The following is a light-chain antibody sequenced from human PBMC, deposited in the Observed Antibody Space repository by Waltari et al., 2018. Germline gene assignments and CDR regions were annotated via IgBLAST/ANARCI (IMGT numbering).Light chain of an antibody. CDR2: GPD. Sequence: SSDLTQDPSLSVALGQTVRLTCQGDSLRRYYASWYQQRPGQAPILVHYGPDHRPSGIPDRFSGSTSGNTASLTITGAQAEDEADYYCHSRETFSTRLFGGGTRLTV. J-gene: IGLJ2*01. V-gene: IGLV3-19*01. CDR1: SLRRYY. CDR3: HSRETFSTRL.